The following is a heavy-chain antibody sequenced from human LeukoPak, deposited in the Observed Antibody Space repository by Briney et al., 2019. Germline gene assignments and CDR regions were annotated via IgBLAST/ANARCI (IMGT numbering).Heavy chain of an antibody. J-gene: IGHJ4*02. V-gene: IGHV4-39*01. Sequence: PSQTLSLTCTVSGDSLSSGNYYWSWVRQPGGTGLEWLGRIYYSGSTYYNPSLKSRVTISVDTSKNQFSLKLSSVTAADTAVYYCATVGQGLLLRIWGEGTLVTVSS. CDR1: GDSLSSGNYY. D-gene: IGHD3-22*01. CDR3: ATVGQGLLLRI. CDR2: IYYSGST.